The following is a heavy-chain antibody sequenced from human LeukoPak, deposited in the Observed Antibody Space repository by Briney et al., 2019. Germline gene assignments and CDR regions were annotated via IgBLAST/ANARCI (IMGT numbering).Heavy chain of an antibody. CDR3: ARGLGLRYFDWSKNWFDP. D-gene: IGHD3-9*01. V-gene: IGHV4-34*01. CDR1: GGSFSGYY. Sequence: SETLSLTCAVYGGSFSGYYWGWIRQPPGKGLECIGEINDSGSTNYNPSLKSRVTISVDTSKNQFSLKLSSVTAADTAVYYCARGLGLRYFDWSKNWFDPWGQGTLVTVSS. CDR2: INDSGST. J-gene: IGHJ5*02.